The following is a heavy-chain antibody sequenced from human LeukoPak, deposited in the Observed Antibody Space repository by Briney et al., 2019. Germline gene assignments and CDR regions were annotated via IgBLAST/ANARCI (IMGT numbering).Heavy chain of an antibody. Sequence: PSQTLSLTCTVSIDSLSTGTHYWNWLRQHPVKGLEWMGYVYYSGSTSYNPSLQSRITISVGPSKNQFSLKLKSVTAADTAIYYCAKIDYDVVTGTGYYFDTWGQGMLVAVSS. V-gene: IGHV4-31*03. J-gene: IGHJ4*02. CDR2: VYYSGST. CDR1: IDSLSTGTHY. D-gene: IGHD3-9*01. CDR3: AKIDYDVVTGTGYYFDT.